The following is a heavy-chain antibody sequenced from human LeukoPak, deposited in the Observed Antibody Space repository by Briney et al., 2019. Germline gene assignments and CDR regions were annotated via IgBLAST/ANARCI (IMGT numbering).Heavy chain of an antibody. CDR2: INPSGGST. Sequence: ASVKVSCKASGYTFTSYYMHWVRQAPGQGLEWMGIINPSGGSTSYAQKFQGRVTMTRDMSTSTVYMELSSLRSEDTAVYYCAKDGHYGDYDYWGQGTLVTVSS. D-gene: IGHD4-17*01. CDR1: GYTFTSYY. V-gene: IGHV1-46*01. J-gene: IGHJ4*02. CDR3: AKDGHYGDYDY.